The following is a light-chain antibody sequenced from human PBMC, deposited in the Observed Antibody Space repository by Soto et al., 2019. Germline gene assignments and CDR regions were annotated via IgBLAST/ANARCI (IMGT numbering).Light chain of an antibody. Sequence: EIVFTQSPGTLSLSPGERAILSCRASQSVSNNYLAWYRQKPGQAPSLLIYGASSRATGIPDRFSGSGSGTDFTLTISRLEPEDFAVYYCQQYGSSPRTFGQGTKV. CDR2: GAS. V-gene: IGKV3-20*01. J-gene: IGKJ1*01. CDR1: QSVSNNY. CDR3: QQYGSSPRT.